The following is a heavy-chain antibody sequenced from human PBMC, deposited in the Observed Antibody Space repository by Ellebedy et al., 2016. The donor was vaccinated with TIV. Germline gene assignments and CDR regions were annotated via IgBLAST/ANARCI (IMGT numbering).Heavy chain of an antibody. CDR1: GGTFSSYA. D-gene: IGHD6-13*01. V-gene: IGHV1-69*05. CDR2: IIPIFGTA. Sequence: ASVKVSCKASGGTFSSYAISWVRQAPGQGLEWMGGIIPIFGTANYAQKFQGRVTMTTDTSTSTAYMELRSLRSDDTAVYYCAKDRYSTPIDPWGQGTLVTVSS. J-gene: IGHJ5*02. CDR3: AKDRYSTPIDP.